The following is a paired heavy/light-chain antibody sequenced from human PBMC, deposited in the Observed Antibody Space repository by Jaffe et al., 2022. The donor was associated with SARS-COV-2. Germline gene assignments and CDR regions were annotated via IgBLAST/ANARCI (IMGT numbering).Light chain of an antibody. CDR2: RTD. Sequence: QSVLTQPPSASGTPGQWVTISCSGSNSNVGNNYVYWYQQLPGTAPKLIIYRTDQRPSGVPDRFSGFKSGTSGSLAISGLRSEDEGDYYCAAWDDSWSAVLFGGGTKLTVL. CDR1: NSNVGNNY. V-gene: IGLV1-47*01. CDR3: AAWDDSWSAVL. J-gene: IGLJ2*01.
Heavy chain of an antibody. J-gene: IGHJ5*02. Sequence: QVQLQESGPRLVRPSGTLSLTCAVSGGSISSGNWWSWVRQPPGKGLEWIGEIYHSGNTNYNPSLKSRVTISVDKSKNQFSLELNSVTAADTAVYYCASSRAAAGGWFGPWGQGTLVTVSS. D-gene: IGHD6-13*01. V-gene: IGHV4-4*02. CDR2: IYHSGNT. CDR3: ASSRAAAGGWFGP. CDR1: GGSISSGNW.